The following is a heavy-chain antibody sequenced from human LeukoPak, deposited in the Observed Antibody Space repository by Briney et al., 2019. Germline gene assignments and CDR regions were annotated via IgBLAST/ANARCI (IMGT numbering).Heavy chain of an antibody. J-gene: IGHJ4*02. V-gene: IGHV3-23*01. CDR3: ARDAYDSNGYYYRIY. Sequence: PGGSLRLSCAASGFTFSSYAMSWVRQAPGKGLEWVSAISGSGGSTYYADSVKGRFTISRDNSKNTPYPQMNSLRVEDTAVYYCARDAYDSNGYYYRIYWGQGTLVTVSS. CDR1: GFTFSSYA. CDR2: ISGSGGST. D-gene: IGHD3-22*01.